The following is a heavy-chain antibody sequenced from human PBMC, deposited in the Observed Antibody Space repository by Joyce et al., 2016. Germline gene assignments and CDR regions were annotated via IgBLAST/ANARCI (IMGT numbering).Heavy chain of an antibody. J-gene: IGHJ4*02. CDR2: ISYEGIYK. D-gene: IGHD6-25*01. Sequence: QVQLVESGGGVVQPGRSLRLSCAASGITLSNYGVHWFRQAPGKGLEWVAVISYEGIYKYYADSVKGRFTITRDNSKNTVFLEMNSLRTEDTAVYYCAKILTATYSSGWFLDYWGQGTLVTVSS. CDR3: AKILTATYSSGWFLDY. CDR1: GITLSNYG. V-gene: IGHV3-30*18.